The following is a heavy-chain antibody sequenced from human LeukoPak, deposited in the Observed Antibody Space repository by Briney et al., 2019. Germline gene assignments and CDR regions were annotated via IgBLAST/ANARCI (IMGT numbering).Heavy chain of an antibody. Sequence: PSETLSLTCAVSGGSISSGGYSWSWIRQPPGKGPEWIGYIYYSGSTYYNPSLKSRVTISVDTSKNQFSLKLSSVTAADTAVYYCARDEYHRTYYYDSSGYYGSAFDIWGQGTMVTVSS. CDR3: ARDEYHRTYYYDSSGYYGSAFDI. V-gene: IGHV4-31*11. CDR1: GGSISSGGYS. CDR2: IYYSGST. J-gene: IGHJ3*02. D-gene: IGHD3-22*01.